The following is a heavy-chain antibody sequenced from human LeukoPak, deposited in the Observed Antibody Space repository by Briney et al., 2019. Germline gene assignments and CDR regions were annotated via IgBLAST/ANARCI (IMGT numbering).Heavy chain of an antibody. CDR2: LSWNSGRI. V-gene: IGHV3-9*01. CDR1: GFTFDDYA. J-gene: IGHJ6*03. D-gene: IGHD4-17*01. CDR3: AKANYGDYGGYYYYMDV. Sequence: GRSLRLSCAASGFTFDDYAMHWVRQAPGKGLEWVSGLSWNSGRIGYADSVKGRFTISRDNAKNSLYLQMNSLRGEDTALYYCAKANYGDYGGYYYYMDVWGKGTTVTISS.